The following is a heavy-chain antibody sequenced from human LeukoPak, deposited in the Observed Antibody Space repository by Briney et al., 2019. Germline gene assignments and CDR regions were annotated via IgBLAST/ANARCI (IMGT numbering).Heavy chain of an antibody. Sequence: PSETLSLTCTVSDGSISSSNYYWAWIRQPPGKGLEWIANIFYTGNTYYNPSLKSRVSISIDTSKNQFSLRLNSVTAADTAVYYCARGRIARLPYFDYWGQGTLVTVSS. D-gene: IGHD5-18*01. CDR2: IFYTGNT. V-gene: IGHV4-39*07. CDR3: ARGRIARLPYFDY. CDR1: DGSISSSNYY. J-gene: IGHJ4*02.